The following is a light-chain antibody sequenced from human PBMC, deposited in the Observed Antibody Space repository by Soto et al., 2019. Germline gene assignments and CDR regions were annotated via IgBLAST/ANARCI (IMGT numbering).Light chain of an antibody. CDR3: QQYYSYWT. CDR2: KAS. V-gene: IGKV1-5*03. Sequence: DIQMTQSPSTLSVSVGDRVIITCRASQSISSWLAWYQQKPGKAPKLLIYKASSLESGVPSRFSGSGSGTEFTLTISSLQPDDYATYYCQQYYSYWTFGQGTKVEIK. J-gene: IGKJ1*01. CDR1: QSISSW.